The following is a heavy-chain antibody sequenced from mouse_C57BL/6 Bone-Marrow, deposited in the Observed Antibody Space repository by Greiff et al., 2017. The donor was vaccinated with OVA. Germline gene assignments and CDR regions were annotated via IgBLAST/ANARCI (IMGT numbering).Heavy chain of an antibody. CDR2: IDPENGDT. V-gene: IGHV14-4*01. CDR3: TDGRGYFDV. Sequence: EVKLMESGAELVRPGASVKLSCTASGFNIKDDYMHWVKQRPEQGLEWIGWIDPENGDTEYASKFQGKATITADTSSNTAYLQLSSLTSEDTAVYYCTDGRGYFDVWGTGTTVTVSS. J-gene: IGHJ1*03. D-gene: IGHD1-1*01. CDR1: GFNIKDDY.